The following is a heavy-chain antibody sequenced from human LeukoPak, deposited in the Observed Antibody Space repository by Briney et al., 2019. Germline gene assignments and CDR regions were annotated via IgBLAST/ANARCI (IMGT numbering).Heavy chain of an antibody. D-gene: IGHD3-22*01. CDR1: GGSISSGGYY. V-gene: IGHV4-30-4*08. J-gene: IGHJ4*02. Sequence: SETLSLTCTVSGGSISSGGYYWSWIRQPPGKGLEWIGYIYYSGSTYYNPSLKSRVTISVDTSKNQFPLKLSSVTAADTAVYYCARDYYDSSGYDYWGQGTLVTVSS. CDR2: IYYSGST. CDR3: ARDYYDSSGYDY.